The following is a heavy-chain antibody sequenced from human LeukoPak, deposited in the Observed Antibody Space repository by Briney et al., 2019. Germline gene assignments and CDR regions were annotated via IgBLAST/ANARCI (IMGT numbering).Heavy chain of an antibody. J-gene: IGHJ4*02. CDR1: GFTFSSYS. CDR3: ARNHLWNQYYFDY. D-gene: IGHD1-14*01. CDR2: ISSSSSYI. Sequence: AGGSLRLSCAASGFTFSSYSMNWVRQAPGKGLEWVSSISSSSSYIYYADSVKGRFTISRDNAKNSLYLQINSLRAEDTAVYYCARNHLWNQYYFDYWGQGTLVTVSS. V-gene: IGHV3-21*01.